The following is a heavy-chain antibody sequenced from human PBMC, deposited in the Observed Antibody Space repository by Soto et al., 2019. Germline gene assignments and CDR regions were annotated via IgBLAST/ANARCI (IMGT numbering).Heavy chain of an antibody. CDR1: GGTFSSYT. J-gene: IGHJ3*02. CDR3: AREYCSSTSSYGAFDI. Sequence: VQLVQSGAEVKKPGSSVKVSCKASGGTFSSYTISWVRQAPGQGLEWMGRIIPILGIANYAQKFQGRVTITADKSTSTAYMELSSLRSEDTAVYYCAREYCSSTSSYGAFDIWGQGTMVTVSS. V-gene: IGHV1-69*08. CDR2: IIPILGIA. D-gene: IGHD2-2*01.